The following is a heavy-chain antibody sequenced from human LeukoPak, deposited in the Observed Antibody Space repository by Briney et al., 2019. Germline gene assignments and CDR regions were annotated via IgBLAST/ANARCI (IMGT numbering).Heavy chain of an antibody. J-gene: IGHJ4*02. V-gene: IGHV3-20*04. CDR2: INWKGDNI. Sequence: GGSLRLSCAASGFIFDDYGMSWVRQPPGKGLEWVSGINWKGDNIGYADSVKGRFTISRDNAKNSLYLQMNSLRAEDTAVYYCARDRRYSSSWRVHPYYFDYWGQGTLVTVSS. D-gene: IGHD6-13*01. CDR1: GFIFDDYG. CDR3: ARDRRYSSSWRVHPYYFDY.